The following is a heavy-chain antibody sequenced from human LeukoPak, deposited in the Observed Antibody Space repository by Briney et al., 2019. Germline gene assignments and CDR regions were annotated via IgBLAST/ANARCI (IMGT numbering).Heavy chain of an antibody. J-gene: IGHJ4*02. D-gene: IGHD3-22*01. Sequence: GGSLRLSCAASGFTFTTYAMSWVRQAPGKGLEWVSAISGRGGTTYYADSVKGRFTISRDNSKNTVSLQMNSLRAENTAVYYCAKVRGAVAITFLDYWGQGTLVTVSS. V-gene: IGHV3-23*01. CDR3: AKVRGAVAITFLDY. CDR2: ISGRGGTT. CDR1: GFTFTTYA.